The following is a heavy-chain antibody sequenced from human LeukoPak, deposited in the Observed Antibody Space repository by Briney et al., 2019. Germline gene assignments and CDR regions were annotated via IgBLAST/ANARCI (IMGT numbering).Heavy chain of an antibody. Sequence: GGSLRLSCTASGFTFGDYAMGWFRQAPGKGLEWVGFIRSKAYGGTTEYAASVKGRFTISRDDSKSIAYLQMNSLKTEDTAVYYCTRVQVTTPEYYFDYWGQGTLVTVSS. D-gene: IGHD4-17*01. CDR2: IRSKAYGGTT. V-gene: IGHV3-49*03. J-gene: IGHJ4*02. CDR3: TRVQVTTPEYYFDY. CDR1: GFTFGDYA.